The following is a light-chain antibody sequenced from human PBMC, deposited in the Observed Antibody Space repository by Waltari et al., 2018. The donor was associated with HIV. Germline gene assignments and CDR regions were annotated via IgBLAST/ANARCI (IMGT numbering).Light chain of an antibody. J-gene: IGKJ4*01. V-gene: IGKV4-1*01. CDR2: RAS. CDR1: RTVFYNVINLYY. CDR3: QQYYSLPPT. Sequence: DIVITQSPDSLPVSLGVRATINCHSSRTVFYNVINLYYLAWYQPKPDQTPRLRIYRASARAPGGRNRFSGSGSGTNISLTISSLQADDLALYYCQQYYSLPPTFGGGTRVEIK.